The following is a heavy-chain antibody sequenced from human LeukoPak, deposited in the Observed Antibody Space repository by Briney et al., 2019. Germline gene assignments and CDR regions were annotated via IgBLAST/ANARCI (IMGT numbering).Heavy chain of an antibody. CDR3: ARVCSSTSCYTKGFVDY. Sequence: PSETLSLTRTVSGGSISSGSYYWSWIRQPAGKGLEWIGRIYTSGSTNYNPSLKSRVTISVDTSKNPFSLKLSSVTAADTAVYYCARVCSSTSCYTKGFVDYWGQGTLVTVSS. D-gene: IGHD2-2*02. CDR2: IYTSGST. V-gene: IGHV4-61*02. CDR1: GGSISSGSYY. J-gene: IGHJ4*02.